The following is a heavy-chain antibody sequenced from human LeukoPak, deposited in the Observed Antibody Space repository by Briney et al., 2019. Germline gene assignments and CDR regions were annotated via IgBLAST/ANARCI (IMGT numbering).Heavy chain of an antibody. J-gene: IGHJ6*03. CDR1: GFTFSSYA. Sequence: PGGSLRLSCAASGFTFSSYAMSWVRQAPGKGLEWVSAISGSGGSTYYADSVKGRFTISRDNSKNTLYLQMNSLRAEDTAVYYCARDQPYYYYYYMDVWGKGTTVTVSS. CDR2: ISGSGGST. CDR3: ARDQPYYYYYYMDV. V-gene: IGHV3-23*01.